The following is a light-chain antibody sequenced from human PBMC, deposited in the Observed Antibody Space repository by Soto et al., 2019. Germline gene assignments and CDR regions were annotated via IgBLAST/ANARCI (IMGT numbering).Light chain of an antibody. J-gene: IGKJ2*01. CDR2: KAS. Sequence: DIQVTQSPSTLSASVGDRVTITCRASQSISTWLAWYQQKPGKAPKLLIYKASSLESGVPSRFSGSGSGTEFTLAISNLQPDDFETYHCHQYRSSSQGTFGQGTKLEIK. CDR3: HQYRSSSQGT. V-gene: IGKV1-5*03. CDR1: QSISTW.